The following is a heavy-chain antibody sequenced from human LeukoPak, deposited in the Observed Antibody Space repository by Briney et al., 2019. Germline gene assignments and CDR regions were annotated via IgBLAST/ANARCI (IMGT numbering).Heavy chain of an antibody. V-gene: IGHV1-18*01. CDR3: AREGYCNSTSCDKPFDY. J-gene: IGHJ4*02. D-gene: IGHD2-2*01. CDR2: ISAYNGHT. CDR1: GYTFTSYG. Sequence: ASVKVSCKASGYTFTSYGITWVRQAPGQGLEWMGWISAYNGHTNYAQEFQGRVTMTTDTSTSTAYMELRSLRSDDTALYYCAREGYCNSTSCDKPFDYWGQGTLVTVSS.